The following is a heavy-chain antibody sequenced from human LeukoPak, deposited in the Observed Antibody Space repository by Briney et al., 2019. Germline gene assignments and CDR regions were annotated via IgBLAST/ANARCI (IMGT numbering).Heavy chain of an antibody. CDR3: ARDRDRNLDP. CDR2: IYYNGNT. Sequence: SETLSLTCIVSGGSINGYKWSWIRQPPGRGLEWIGYIYYNGNTKYSPSLQSRVTISLDTSKSQFSLKLRSVTAADTAVYYCARDRDRNLDPWGQGILVTVSS. V-gene: IGHV4-59*01. J-gene: IGHJ5*02. CDR1: GGSINGYK.